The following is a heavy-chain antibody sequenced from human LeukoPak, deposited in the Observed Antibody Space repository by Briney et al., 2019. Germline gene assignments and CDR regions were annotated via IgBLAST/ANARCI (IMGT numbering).Heavy chain of an antibody. Sequence: SVTVSCKASAGTFSSYAISWVRQAPGQGLEWMGGIIPIFGTANYAQKFQGRVTITADESTSTAYMELSSLRSEDTAVYYCARTPPYQLPSDDAFDIWGQGTMVTVSS. V-gene: IGHV1-69*01. J-gene: IGHJ3*02. CDR3: ARTPPYQLPSDDAFDI. CDR1: AGTFSSYA. CDR2: IIPIFGTA. D-gene: IGHD2-2*01.